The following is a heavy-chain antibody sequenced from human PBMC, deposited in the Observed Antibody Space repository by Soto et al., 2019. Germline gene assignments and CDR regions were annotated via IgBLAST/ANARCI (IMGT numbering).Heavy chain of an antibody. J-gene: IGHJ4*02. CDR3: AKSLSYPVHFDY. V-gene: IGHV3-30*18. D-gene: IGHD1-26*01. CDR1: GFTFSSYG. CDR2: ISYDGSNK. Sequence: QVQLVESGGGVVQPGRSLRLSCAASGFTFSSYGMHWVRQAPGKGLEWVAVISYDGSNKYYADSVKGRFTISRDNSKNTLYLQMNSLRAEDTAVYYCAKSLSYPVHFDYWGQGTLVTVSS.